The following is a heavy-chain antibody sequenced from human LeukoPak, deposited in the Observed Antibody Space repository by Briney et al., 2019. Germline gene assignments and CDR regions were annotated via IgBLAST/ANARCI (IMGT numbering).Heavy chain of an antibody. CDR3: ANDLTYGDGRWEFVP. D-gene: IGHD4-17*01. J-gene: IGHJ5*02. V-gene: IGHV3-23*05. CDR1: GFSVSGYA. CDR2: VLSSGAT. Sequence: PGGSLRLSCVASGFSVSGYAMSWVRQAPGKGPEWVSGVLSSGATYYSDSVKGRFTISRDTSKNTLYLQMNSLRSEDTAIYSCANDLTYGDGRWEFVPWGQGTLVTVSS.